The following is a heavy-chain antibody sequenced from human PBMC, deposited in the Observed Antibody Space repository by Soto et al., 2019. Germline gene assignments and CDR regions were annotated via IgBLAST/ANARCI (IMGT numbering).Heavy chain of an antibody. Sequence: QVQLQQWGAGLLKPSETLSLTCAVYGGSFSGYYWSWIHQPPGKGLEWIGEINHSGSTNYNPSLKSRVTISEDTSKNQFSLKLSSVTAADTAVYYCARDNYGGNSADYWGQGTLVTVSS. V-gene: IGHV4-34*01. CDR1: GGSFSGYY. CDR2: INHSGST. J-gene: IGHJ4*02. CDR3: ARDNYGGNSADY. D-gene: IGHD4-17*01.